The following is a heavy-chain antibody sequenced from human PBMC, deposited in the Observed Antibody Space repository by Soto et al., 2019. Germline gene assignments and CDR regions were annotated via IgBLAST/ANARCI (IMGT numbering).Heavy chain of an antibody. Sequence: GGSLRLSCAASGFTFSSYWVHWVRQAPGKGLVWVSRIKSDGSSTSYADSVKGRFTISRDNAENTLYLQMNSLRAEDTAVYYCARDKGYCSITSCYNLAFDIWGQGTMVTVSS. V-gene: IGHV3-74*01. CDR1: GFTFSSYW. J-gene: IGHJ3*02. CDR2: IKSDGSST. D-gene: IGHD2-2*02. CDR3: ARDKGYCSITSCYNLAFDI.